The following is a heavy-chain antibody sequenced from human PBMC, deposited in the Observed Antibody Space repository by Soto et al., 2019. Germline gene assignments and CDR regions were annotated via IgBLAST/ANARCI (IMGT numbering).Heavy chain of an antibody. CDR1: RLTFSTYD. CDR2: IWSDASRE. Sequence: QVQLVESGGGVVQPGTSLRLSCAASRLTFSTYDMHWVRQAPGKGLEWVALIWSDASREFYADSVKGRFSISRDNSKNTLFRQMNGLRAEYTAVYYCAGEPKGGAYDMDVWGQGTTVTVSS. J-gene: IGHJ6*02. D-gene: IGHD3-16*01. V-gene: IGHV3-33*01. CDR3: AGEPKGGAYDMDV.